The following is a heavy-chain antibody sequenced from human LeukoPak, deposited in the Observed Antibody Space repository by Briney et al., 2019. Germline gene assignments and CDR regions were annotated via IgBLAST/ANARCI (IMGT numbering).Heavy chain of an antibody. CDR3: ARAGSGNRGNMDV. CDR1: GYSISSGYY. V-gene: IGHV4-38-2*01. CDR2: IYHRGST. J-gene: IGHJ6*03. Sequence: SETLSLTCAVSGYSISSGYYWGWIRQPPGKGLEWIGSIYHRGSTYYNPSLKSRVTISLDTSKNQFSLTLNSVTAADTAVYFCARAGSGNRGNMDVWGKGTTVTVS. D-gene: IGHD3-3*01.